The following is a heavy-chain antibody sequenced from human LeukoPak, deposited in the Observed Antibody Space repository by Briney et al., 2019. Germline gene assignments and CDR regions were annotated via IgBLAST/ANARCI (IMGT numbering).Heavy chain of an antibody. CDR1: GFTFSSYA. CDR3: AKTTTGYSSGRFPGWPADY. Sequence: GGSLRLSCAASGFTFSSYAMYWVRQAPGKGLKWVSGIFGSGGSTHYADSVKGRFTISRDNSKNTVYLQMNSLRAEDTAVYYCAKTTTGYSSGRFPGWPADYWGQGTLVTVSS. D-gene: IGHD6-19*01. CDR2: IFGSGGST. J-gene: IGHJ4*02. V-gene: IGHV3-23*01.